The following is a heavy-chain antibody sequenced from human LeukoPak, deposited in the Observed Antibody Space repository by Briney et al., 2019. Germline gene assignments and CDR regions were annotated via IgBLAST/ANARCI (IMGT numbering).Heavy chain of an antibody. D-gene: IGHD3-3*01. CDR3: VQGSDFWSGSIFDY. Sequence: GESLKISCAASGFTFSNYAMTWVRQAPGKGLEWVSGISGSGGSTYYADSVKGRFTISRDNSKNTLYLQMNSLRVEDTVVYYCVQGSDFWSGSIFDYWGQGTLVTVSS. V-gene: IGHV3-23*01. J-gene: IGHJ4*02. CDR1: GFTFSNYA. CDR2: ISGSGGST.